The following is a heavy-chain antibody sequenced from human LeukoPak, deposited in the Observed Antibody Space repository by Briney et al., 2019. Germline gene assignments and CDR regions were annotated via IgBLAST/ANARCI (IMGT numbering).Heavy chain of an antibody. CDR3: ARASGTDSSGYLQIDY. V-gene: IGHV3-74*01. D-gene: IGHD3-22*01. CDR1: GFTFSRSW. CDR2: INSDGGDT. Sequence: GGSLRLSCAASGFTFSRSWMHWVRQAPGKGLVWLSRINSDGGDTNYADSVKGRFTISRDNAKNTLYLQMNSLRAEDTAMYYCARASGTDSSGYLQIDYWGQGTLVTVSS. J-gene: IGHJ4*02.